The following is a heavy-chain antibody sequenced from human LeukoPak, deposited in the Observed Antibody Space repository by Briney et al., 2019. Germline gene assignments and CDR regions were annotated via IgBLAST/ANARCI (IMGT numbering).Heavy chain of an antibody. V-gene: IGHV3-21*01. J-gene: IGHJ6*03. CDR3: ARDKYYDSYYYYMDV. Sequence: GGSLRLSCAASGFAFSTYSMNWVRQAPGKGLEWVSLIRSRSSYIYYADSVKGRFTISRDNAKNSLYLQMNSLRAEDTAVYYCARDKYYDSYYYYMDVWGKGTTVTVSS. CDR2: IRSRSSYI. D-gene: IGHD3-22*01. CDR1: GFAFSTYS.